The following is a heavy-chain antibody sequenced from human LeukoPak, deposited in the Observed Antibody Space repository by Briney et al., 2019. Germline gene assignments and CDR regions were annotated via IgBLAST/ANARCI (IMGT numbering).Heavy chain of an antibody. D-gene: IGHD4-17*01. CDR2: ISGSGGTT. V-gene: IGHV3-23*01. J-gene: IGHJ4*02. CDR1: GFTFSRFA. Sequence: GGSLRLSCAASGFTFSRFAMSWVRQAPGKGLEWVSTISGSGGTTNYADSVKGRFTFCRDNSQNTLYLQMNSLRAEDTAIYYCTKDLPDYGDYIEGYWGQGTLVTVSS. CDR3: TKDLPDYGDYIEGY.